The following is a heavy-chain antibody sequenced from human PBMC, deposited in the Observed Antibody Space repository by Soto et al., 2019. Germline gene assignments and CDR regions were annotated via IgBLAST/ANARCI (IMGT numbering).Heavy chain of an antibody. V-gene: IGHV1-18*04. Sequence: ASVKVSCKASGYTFTSYGISWVRQAPGQGLEWMGWISAYNGNTNYAQKLQGRVTMTTDTSTSTAYMELRSLRSDDTAVYYCARGGEYDYVWGSYRYDYYYGMDVWGQGTTVTVS. CDR2: ISAYNGNT. CDR3: ARGGEYDYVWGSYRYDYYYGMDV. CDR1: GYTFTSYG. D-gene: IGHD3-16*02. J-gene: IGHJ6*02.